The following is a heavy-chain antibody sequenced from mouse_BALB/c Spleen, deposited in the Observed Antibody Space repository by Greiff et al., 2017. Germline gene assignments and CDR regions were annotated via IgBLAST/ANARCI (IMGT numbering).Heavy chain of an antibody. V-gene: IGHV1-5*01. D-gene: IGHD2-3*01. J-gene: IGHJ2*01. CDR2: IYPGNSDT. Sequence: EVQLQQSGTVLARPGASVKMSCKASGYTFTSYWMHWVKQRPGQGLEWIGAIYPGNSDTSYNQKFKGKAKLTAVTSTSTAYMELSSLTNEDSAVYYCTRSGDGYYEGEFDYWGQGTTLTVSS. CDR3: TRSGDGYYEGEFDY. CDR1: GYTFTSYW.